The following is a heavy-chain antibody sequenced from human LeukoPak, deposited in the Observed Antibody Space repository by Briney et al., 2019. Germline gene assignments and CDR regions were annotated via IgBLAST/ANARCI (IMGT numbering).Heavy chain of an antibody. Sequence: GGSLRLSCAASGFTFSSYAMSWVRQAPGKGLEWVSSISGSGGSNTYYADSVKGRFTISRDNSKNTLYLQMNSLRAEDTAVYYCAKLYSNVNDWGQGTLVTVSS. CDR1: GFTFSSYA. J-gene: IGHJ4*02. CDR2: ISGSGGSNT. V-gene: IGHV3-23*01. D-gene: IGHD6-13*01. CDR3: AKLYSNVND.